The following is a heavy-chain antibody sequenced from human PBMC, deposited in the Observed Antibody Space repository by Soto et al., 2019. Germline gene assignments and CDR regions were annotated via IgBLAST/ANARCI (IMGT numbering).Heavy chain of an antibody. J-gene: IGHJ4*02. CDR1: GFTFSSHT. V-gene: IGHV3-30-3*01. D-gene: IGHD3-3*01. CDR3: AREVYSDSWSGFNTHPYYFDG. CDR2: ISDDRNNT. Sequence: QVQLVESGGGVVQPGRSLRLSCAASGFTFSSHTLHWVRQAPAKGLEWVAAISDDRNNTYYADSVKGRFTISRDNSKNTLYLQVNSLSSEDTAADHCAREVYSDSWSGFNTHPYYFDGWGQGTLVTVSS.